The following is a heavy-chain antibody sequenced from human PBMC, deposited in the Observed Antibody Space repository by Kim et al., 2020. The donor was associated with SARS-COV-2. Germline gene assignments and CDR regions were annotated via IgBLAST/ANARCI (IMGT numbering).Heavy chain of an antibody. CDR1: GGSFSGYY. V-gene: IGHV4-34*01. J-gene: IGHJ4*02. CDR3: ARRSGLRDYGKHFDY. CDR2: INHSGST. D-gene: IGHD4-17*01. Sequence: SETLSLTCAVYGGSFSGYYWSWIRQPPGKGLEWIGEINHSGSTNYNPSLKSRVTISVDTSKNQFSLKLSSVTAADTAVYYCARRSGLRDYGKHFDYWGQGTLVTVSS.